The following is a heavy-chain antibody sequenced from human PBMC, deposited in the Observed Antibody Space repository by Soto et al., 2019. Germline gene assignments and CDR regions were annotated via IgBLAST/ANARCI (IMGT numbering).Heavy chain of an antibody. D-gene: IGHD3-3*01. CDR2: ISFDGSKK. J-gene: IGHJ4*02. CDR1: GFTFSSYA. V-gene: IGHV3-30-3*01. Sequence: PGGSLRLSCAASGFTFSSYATHWVRQAPGKGLEWVSFISFDGSKKSYSDSVKGRFTISRDNSKNTLYLQMNSLRPEDTAVYYCARDPAAEFWSGFFDYWGQGTLVTVSS. CDR3: ARDPAAEFWSGFFDY.